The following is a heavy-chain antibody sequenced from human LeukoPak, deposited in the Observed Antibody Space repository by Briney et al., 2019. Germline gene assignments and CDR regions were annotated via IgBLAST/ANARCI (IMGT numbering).Heavy chain of an antibody. D-gene: IGHD2-2*01. J-gene: IGHJ3*02. Sequence: PGGSLRLSCAASGFTSSSYAMSWVRQAPGKGLEWVSSISSSGSYIYYADSVKGRFTISRDNAKNSLYLQMNSLRAEDTAVYYCARDIVVVPAAVTAFDIWGQGTMVTVSS. CDR1: GFTSSSYA. V-gene: IGHV3-21*01. CDR3: ARDIVVVPAAVTAFDI. CDR2: ISSSGSYI.